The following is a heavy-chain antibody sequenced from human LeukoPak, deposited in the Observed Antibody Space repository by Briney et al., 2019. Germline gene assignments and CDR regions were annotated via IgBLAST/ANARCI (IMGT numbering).Heavy chain of an antibody. J-gene: IGHJ4*02. CDR2: ITGGSDTI. V-gene: IGHV3-48*02. Sequence: GGSLRLSCAASGFTFSTSDMSWVRQAPGKGLEWVSYITGGSDTIFYADSVQGRFTISRDNAKNSLYLQMNSLRNEDTAVYYCARDSDGDPSFEYWGQGSLVTVSS. CDR1: GFTFSTSD. D-gene: IGHD4-17*01. CDR3: ARDSDGDPSFEY.